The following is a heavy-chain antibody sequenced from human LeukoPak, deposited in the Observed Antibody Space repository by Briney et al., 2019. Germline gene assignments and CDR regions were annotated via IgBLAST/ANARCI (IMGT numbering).Heavy chain of an antibody. CDR2: ISSSSSYI. V-gene: IGHV3-21*01. D-gene: IGHD3-22*01. CDR1: GFTFSSYS. J-gene: IGHJ4*02. CDR3: ARGGYDSSGYYYYFDF. Sequence: PGGSLRLSCAASGFTFSSYSMNWVRQAPGKGLEWVSSISSSSSYIYYADSVKGRFTISRDNAKNSLYLQMNSLRAEDTAVYYCARGGYDSSGYYYYFDFWGQGTLVTVSS.